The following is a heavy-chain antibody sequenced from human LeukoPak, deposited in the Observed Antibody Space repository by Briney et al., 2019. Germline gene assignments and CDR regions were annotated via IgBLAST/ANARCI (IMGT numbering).Heavy chain of an antibody. D-gene: IGHD3-22*01. J-gene: IGHJ4*02. Sequence: GGSLRLSCAASGFTFSSYAMSWVRQAPGKGLEWVSAISGSGGSTYYADSVMGRFTISRDNSENTLYLQMNSLRAEDTALYYCARRPHYYDSSGLFDYWGQGTLVTVSS. CDR3: ARRPHYYDSSGLFDY. V-gene: IGHV3-23*01. CDR2: ISGSGGST. CDR1: GFTFSSYA.